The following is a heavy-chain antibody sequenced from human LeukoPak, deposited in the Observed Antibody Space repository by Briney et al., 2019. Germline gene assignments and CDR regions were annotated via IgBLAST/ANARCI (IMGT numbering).Heavy chain of an antibody. CDR3: ARTWGVEMAKISTIDY. D-gene: IGHD5-24*01. CDR2: ISAYNGNT. Sequence: ASVKVSCKASGYTFTSYGISWVRQAPGQGLEWMGWISAYNGNTNYAQKLQGRVTMTTDTSTSTAYLELRSLRSDDTAVYYCARTWGVEMAKISTIDYWGQGTLVTVSS. CDR1: GYTFTSYG. V-gene: IGHV1-18*01. J-gene: IGHJ4*02.